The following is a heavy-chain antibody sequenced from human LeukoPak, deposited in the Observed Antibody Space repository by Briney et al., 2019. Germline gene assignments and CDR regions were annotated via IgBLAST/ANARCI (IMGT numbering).Heavy chain of an antibody. CDR2: ISSSRGTI. Sequence: PGGSLRLSCEASGFTFSTYSMQWVRQAPGKGLEGVSYISSSRGTIWYADSVKGRFTISRDNAKSSLYLQMNSLGAEDTAVYYCARDLVGTNPDSFDVWSQGTMVTVSS. CDR1: GFTFSTYS. CDR3: ARDLVGTNPDSFDV. V-gene: IGHV3-48*04. J-gene: IGHJ3*01. D-gene: IGHD1-1*01.